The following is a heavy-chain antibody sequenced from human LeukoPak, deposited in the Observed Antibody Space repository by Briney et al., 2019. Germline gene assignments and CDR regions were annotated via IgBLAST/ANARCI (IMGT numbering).Heavy chain of an antibody. Sequence: ASVNVSCKASGGTFSSYAISWVRPAPGQGLEWMGRIIPILGIANYAQKFQGRVTITADKSTGTAYMELSSLRSEDTAVYYCARDPTMTEIWFDPWGQGTLVTVSS. CDR2: IIPILGIA. J-gene: IGHJ5*02. D-gene: IGHD3-22*01. V-gene: IGHV1-69*04. CDR1: GGTFSSYA. CDR3: ARDPTMTEIWFDP.